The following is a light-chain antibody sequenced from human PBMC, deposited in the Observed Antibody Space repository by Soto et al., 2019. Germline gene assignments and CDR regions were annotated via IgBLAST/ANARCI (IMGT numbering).Light chain of an antibody. CDR1: QSMSTY. CDR3: QQSYSTPYT. Sequence: DIQMTQSPSSLSASVGDRLTITCRASQSMSTYLNWYQQRPGKAPNLLIYAASSLRSGVPSRFSGSGSGTEFTLTISSLTPEDFATYYCQQSYSTPYTFGQGTKLEIK. V-gene: IGKV1-39*01. J-gene: IGKJ2*01. CDR2: AAS.